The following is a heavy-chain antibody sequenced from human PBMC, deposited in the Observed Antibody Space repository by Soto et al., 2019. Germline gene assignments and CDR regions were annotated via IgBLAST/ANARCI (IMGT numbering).Heavy chain of an antibody. V-gene: IGHV1-18*01. Sequence: QVQLVQSGAEVKKPGASVKVSCKASGYTFTSYGISWVRQAPGQGLEWMGWISAYNGNTNYAQKLQGRVTMTTDTSTSTGYMELRSLRADDTAVYYCARDLKVKWYYYYGMDVWGRGTTVTVSS. CDR3: ARDLKVKWYYYYGMDV. CDR1: GYTFTSYG. J-gene: IGHJ6*02. CDR2: ISAYNGNT. D-gene: IGHD1-26*01.